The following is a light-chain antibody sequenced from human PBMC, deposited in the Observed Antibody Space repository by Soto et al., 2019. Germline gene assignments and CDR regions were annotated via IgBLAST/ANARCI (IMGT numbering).Light chain of an antibody. CDR1: QGINTY. J-gene: IGKJ1*01. V-gene: IGKV1-9*01. CDR3: QQVNTSPRT. CDR2: SAS. Sequence: DIQLTQSPSFLSASVGDRVTITCLASQGINTYLAGYQQKPGKAPKLLIYSASIWQSGVPARFSGSGSGTEFTLTISSLQPEDIAAYYCQQVNTSPRTCGQGTKVEIK.